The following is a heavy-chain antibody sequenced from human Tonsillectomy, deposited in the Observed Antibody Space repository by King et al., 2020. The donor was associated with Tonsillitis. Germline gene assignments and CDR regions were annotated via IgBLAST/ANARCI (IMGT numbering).Heavy chain of an antibody. CDR2: IKSETDGGTT. Sequence: VQLVEYGGGLVKPGGSLRLSCAASGFTFSNAWMSWVRQAPGKGLEWVGRIKSETDGGTTDYAAPVKGRFTISRDDSKNTLSLQMNSLKTEDTAVYYCTTDLLTMVVEGGYWGQGTLVTVSS. D-gene: IGHD3-10*01. V-gene: IGHV3-15*01. CDR1: GFTFSNAW. CDR3: TTDLLTMVVEGGY. J-gene: IGHJ4*02.